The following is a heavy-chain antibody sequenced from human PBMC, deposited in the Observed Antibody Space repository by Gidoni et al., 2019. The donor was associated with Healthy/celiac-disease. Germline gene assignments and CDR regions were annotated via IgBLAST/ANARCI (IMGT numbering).Heavy chain of an antibody. D-gene: IGHD1-26*01. Sequence: QVQLVQSGAAVKKPGSSVTVSCKASGGTFSSYAISWVRQAPGQGLEWMGGIIPIFGTANYAQKVQGRVTITADESTSTADMELSSLRSEDTAVYYWARVGRLSDAFDIWGQGTMVTVSS. CDR2: IIPIFGTA. CDR1: GGTFSSYA. J-gene: IGHJ3*02. CDR3: ARVGRLSDAFDI. V-gene: IGHV1-69*01.